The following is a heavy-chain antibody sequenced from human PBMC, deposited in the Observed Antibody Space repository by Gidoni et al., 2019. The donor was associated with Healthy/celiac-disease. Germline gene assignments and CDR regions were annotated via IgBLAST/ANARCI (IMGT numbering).Heavy chain of an antibody. D-gene: IGHD1-26*01. CDR3: ASDSGSYRGSFDY. J-gene: IGHJ4*02. CDR2: IWYDGSNK. CDR1: GFPFSSYG. V-gene: IGHV3-33*01. Sequence: QVQLVESGGGVVQPGSSLRLSCSSSGFPFSSYGMHWVRQDPGKGLEWVAVIWYDGSNKYYADSVKGRFTISRDNSKNTLYLQMNSLRAEDTAVYYCASDSGSYRGSFDYWGQGTLVTVSS.